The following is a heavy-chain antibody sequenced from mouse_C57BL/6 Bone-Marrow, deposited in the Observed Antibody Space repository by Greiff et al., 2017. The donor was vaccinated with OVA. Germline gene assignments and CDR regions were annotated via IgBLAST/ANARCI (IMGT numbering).Heavy chain of an antibody. J-gene: IGHJ4*01. V-gene: IGHV5-4*03. CDR1: GFTFSSYA. CDR3: ARYPLGAMDY. D-gene: IGHD4-1*01. Sequence: EVKLVESGGGLVKPGGSLKLSCAASGFTFSSYAMSWVRQTPEKRLEWVATISDGGSYTYYPDNVKGRFTISRDNAKNNLYLQMSHLKSEDTAMYYCARYPLGAMDYWGQGTSVTVSS. CDR2: ISDGGSYT.